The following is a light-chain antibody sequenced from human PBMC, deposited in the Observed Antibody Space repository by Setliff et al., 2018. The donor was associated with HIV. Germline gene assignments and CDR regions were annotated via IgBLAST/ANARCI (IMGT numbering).Light chain of an antibody. CDR1: SSDVGGYNY. CDR2: DVS. CDR3: SSYTTSSTPHVV. V-gene: IGLV2-14*03. J-gene: IGLJ2*01. Sequence: QSALTQPASVSGSPGQSITISCTGTSSDVGGYNYASWYQQHPGKAPKLMIYDVSYRPSGVSNRFSGSKSGNTASLTISGLQAEDEADYHCSSYTTSSTPHVVFGGGTKVTVL.